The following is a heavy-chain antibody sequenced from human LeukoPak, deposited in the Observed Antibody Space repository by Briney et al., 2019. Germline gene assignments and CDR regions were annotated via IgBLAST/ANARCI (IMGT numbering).Heavy chain of an antibody. CDR3: ARRPINCIITNCYVDY. Sequence: SSVKVSCKACVYTFTNFYIHWVGQAPGQGVDWMGWMNPKSGGTSYEREFQDRVTMTRDTSLSTAYMELSRLRSADTAVYFCARRPINCIITNCYVDYWGQGTLVTVSS. V-gene: IGHV1-2*02. CDR1: VYTFTNFY. J-gene: IGHJ4*02. CDR2: MNPKSGGT. D-gene: IGHD2-2*01.